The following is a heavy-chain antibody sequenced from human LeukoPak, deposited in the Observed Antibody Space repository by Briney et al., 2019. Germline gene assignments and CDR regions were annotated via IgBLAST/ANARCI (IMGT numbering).Heavy chain of an antibody. V-gene: IGHV3-30*18. CDR2: ISYDGSNK. D-gene: IGHD6-6*01. CDR1: GFTFSSYG. Sequence: GGSLRLSCAVSGFTFSSYGMHWVRQAPGKGLEWVAVISYDGSNKYYADSVKGRFTISRDNSKNTLYLQMNSLRAEDTAVYYCAKDAARWFDPWGQGTLVTVSS. CDR3: AKDAARWFDP. J-gene: IGHJ5*02.